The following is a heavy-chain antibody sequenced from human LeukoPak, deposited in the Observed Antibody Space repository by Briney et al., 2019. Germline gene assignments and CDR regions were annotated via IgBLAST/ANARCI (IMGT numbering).Heavy chain of an antibody. J-gene: IGHJ3*01. Sequence: YGPTLVNPTQTLTLTCTFSGFSLSTSGMCVSWIRQPPGKALEWLARIDWDDDKYYNTSLKTRLTISKDTSKNQVVLTMTNMDPVDTATYYCARIAEVYGDYVAFDVWGQGTMVTVSS. CDR1: GFSLSTSGMC. D-gene: IGHD4-17*01. CDR3: ARIAEVYGDYVAFDV. V-gene: IGHV2-70*11. CDR2: IDWDDDK.